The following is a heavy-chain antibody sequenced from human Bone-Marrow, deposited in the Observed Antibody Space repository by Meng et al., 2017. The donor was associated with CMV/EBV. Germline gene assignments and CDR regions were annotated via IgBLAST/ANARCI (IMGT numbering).Heavy chain of an antibody. D-gene: IGHD3-22*01. V-gene: IGHV3-23*01. CDR3: AKVGDNYYDTGGFYDVADY. J-gene: IGHJ4*02. Sequence: GGFLRLSCAASGFTFGSYAMTWVRQAPGKGLEWASAISASRSSTYYAASVKGRWTIYRDSYENTLYLQMNSLRAEDTAVYYCAKVGDNYYDTGGFYDVADYWGQGTLVTVSS. CDR2: ISASRSST. CDR1: GFTFGSYA.